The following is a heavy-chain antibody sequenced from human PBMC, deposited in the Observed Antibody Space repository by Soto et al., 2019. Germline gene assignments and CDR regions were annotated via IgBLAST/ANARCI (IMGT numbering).Heavy chain of an antibody. D-gene: IGHD3-3*01. CDR1: GFSLTTSGVA. J-gene: IGHJ6*02. Sequence: QITLKESGPTLVKPTQTLTLTCTFSGFSLTTSGVAVGWIRQSPGKALEWLALIYWNDDKRYSPSLKNRITIAKHTSKHQVVLTMNNMDPVDTATYYCPHGVFTIYFAIDVWGQGTTVTVSS. CDR3: PHGVFTIYFAIDV. CDR2: IYWNDDK. V-gene: IGHV2-5*01.